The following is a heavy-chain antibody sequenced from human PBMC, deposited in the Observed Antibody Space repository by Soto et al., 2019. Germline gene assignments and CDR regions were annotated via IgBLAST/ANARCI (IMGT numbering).Heavy chain of an antibody. V-gene: IGHV3-23*01. CDR2: ISGSGGST. Sequence: PGGSLRLSCAASGFPLSSYAMSWVRKEPGKGLEWVSAISGSGGSTYYADSVKGRFTISRDNSKNTLYLQMNSLRAEDTAVYYCAKDPYDYGGNSNAFDIWGQGTMVTLSS. CDR1: GFPLSSYA. J-gene: IGHJ3*02. D-gene: IGHD4-17*01. CDR3: AKDPYDYGGNSNAFDI.